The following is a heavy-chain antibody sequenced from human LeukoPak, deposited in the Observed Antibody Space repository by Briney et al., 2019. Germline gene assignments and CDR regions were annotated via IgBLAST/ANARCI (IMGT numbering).Heavy chain of an antibody. J-gene: IGHJ4*02. CDR3: AKDRTIDYYFDY. Sequence: GGSLRLSCAASGFTFSSYWMSWVRQAPGKGLEWVSAISGSGGSTYYADSVKGRFTISRDNSKNTLYLQMNSLRAEDTAVYYCAKDRTIDYYFDYWGQGTLVTVSS. D-gene: IGHD3-9*01. CDR2: ISGSGGST. CDR1: GFTFSSYW. V-gene: IGHV3-23*01.